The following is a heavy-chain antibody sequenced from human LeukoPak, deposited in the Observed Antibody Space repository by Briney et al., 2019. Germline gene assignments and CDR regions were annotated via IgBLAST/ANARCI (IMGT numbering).Heavy chain of an antibody. J-gene: IGHJ4*02. CDR3: ARHSGSYYDGEVDY. Sequence: GGSLRLSCAASGFTVSSNYMNWVRQAPGKGLEWVSVIYSGGSTYYADSVTGRFPISRDEFKNTLYLQLHSLTAEDTAVYYCARHSGSYYDGEVDYWGQGTLVTVSS. V-gene: IGHV3-66*04. CDR1: GFTVSSNY. CDR2: IYSGGST. D-gene: IGHD1-26*01.